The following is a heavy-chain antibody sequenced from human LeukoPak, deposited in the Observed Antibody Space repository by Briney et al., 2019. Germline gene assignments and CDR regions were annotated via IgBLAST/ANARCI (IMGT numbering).Heavy chain of an antibody. CDR3: ARVERFLEWFRSEDYYYMDV. V-gene: IGHV3-7*01. J-gene: IGHJ6*03. CDR2: IRQDGSEK. CDR1: GFTFSRYW. D-gene: IGHD3-3*01. Sequence: GGSLRLSCAASGFTFSRYWMTWVRQAPGKGLEWVANIRQDGSEKYYVDSVKGRFTISRDNAKNSLYLQMNSLRAEDTAVYYCARVERFLEWFRSEDYYYMDVWGKGTTVTVSS.